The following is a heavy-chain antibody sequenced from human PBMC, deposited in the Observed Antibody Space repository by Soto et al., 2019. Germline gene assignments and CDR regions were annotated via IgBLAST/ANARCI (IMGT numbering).Heavy chain of an antibody. CDR2: IWYDGSNK. CDR1: GFTFSSYG. V-gene: IGHV3-33*01. CDR3: ARDKGGWALDY. Sequence: QVQLVESGGGVVQPGRSLRLSCAASGFTFSSYGMHWVRQAPGKGLEWVAVIWYDGSNKYYGDSVKGRFTISRDNSKNTLYLQMTSLRAEDTAVYYCARDKGGWALDYWGQGTLVTVSS. J-gene: IGHJ4*02. D-gene: IGHD2-15*01.